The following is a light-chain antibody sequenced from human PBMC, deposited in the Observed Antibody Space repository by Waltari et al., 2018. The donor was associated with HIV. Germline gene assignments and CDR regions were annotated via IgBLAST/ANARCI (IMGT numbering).Light chain of an antibody. V-gene: IGLV1-44*01. CDR2: NND. CDR1: ISDIGSNT. Sequence: GQRVTISCSGSISDIGSNTVNWYQQLPGTAPKLLIYNNDQRPSGVPDRFSASKSGTSASLAISGLRSEDEADYYCATWDDSLDGPMFGGGTKLTVL. CDR3: ATWDDSLDGPM. J-gene: IGLJ3*02.